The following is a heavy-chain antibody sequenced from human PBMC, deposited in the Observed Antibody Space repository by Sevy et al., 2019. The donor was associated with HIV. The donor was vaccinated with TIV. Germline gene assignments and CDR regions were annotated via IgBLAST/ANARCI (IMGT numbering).Heavy chain of an antibody. D-gene: IGHD3-22*01. J-gene: IGHJ3*02. CDR3: ARDRVTWYESSGFDAFDI. CDR1: GFTFSSHG. Sequence: GGSLRLSCAASGFTFSSHGMHWVRQAPGKWLEWVTVIWYDGRNPYYADSVKGRFTISRDNSKNMLYLQMNSLRAEDTAVYYCARDRVTWYESSGFDAFDIWGQGTMVTVSS. CDR2: IWYDGRNP. V-gene: IGHV3-33*01.